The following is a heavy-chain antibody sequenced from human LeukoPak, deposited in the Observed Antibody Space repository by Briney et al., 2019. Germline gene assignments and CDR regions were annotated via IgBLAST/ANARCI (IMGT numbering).Heavy chain of an antibody. D-gene: IGHD1-1*01. V-gene: IGHV4-59*01. J-gene: IGHJ4*02. Sequence: SETLSLTCTVSGGSISSYYWSWIRQPPGKGLEWIGYIYYSGSTNYNPSHKSRVTISVDTSKNQFSLKLSSVTAADTAVYYCARVGRNGNELPLDYWGQGTLVTVSS. CDR3: ARVGRNGNELPLDY. CDR1: GGSISSYY. CDR2: IYYSGST.